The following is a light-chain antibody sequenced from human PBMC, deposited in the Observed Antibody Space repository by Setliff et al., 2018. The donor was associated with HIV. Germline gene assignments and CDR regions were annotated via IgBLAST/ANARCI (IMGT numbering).Light chain of an antibody. CDR3: SSYTTRKIVS. CDR2: QVT. V-gene: IGLV2-14*01. J-gene: IGLJ2*01. Sequence: QSALTQPASVSGTLGQSLTISCIGTNSDIGGYNYVSWYQHQPGKVPKLIISQVTNRPSGISNRFSGSRSGVTASLTIAGLQTDDEGDYYCSSYTTRKIVSFGGGTK. CDR1: NSDIGGYNY.